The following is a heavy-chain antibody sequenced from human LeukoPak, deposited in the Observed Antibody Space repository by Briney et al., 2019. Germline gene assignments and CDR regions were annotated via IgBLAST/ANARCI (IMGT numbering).Heavy chain of an antibody. Sequence: SGTLSLTCAVSGGSISSSNWWSWVRQPPGKGLEWIGEIYHSGSTNYNPSLKSRVTISVDKSKNQFSLKLSSVTAADTAVYYCATAKNYGDYTFDYWGQGTLVTVSS. CDR2: IYHSGST. CDR1: GGSISSSNW. J-gene: IGHJ4*02. V-gene: IGHV4-4*02. D-gene: IGHD4-17*01. CDR3: ATAKNYGDYTFDY.